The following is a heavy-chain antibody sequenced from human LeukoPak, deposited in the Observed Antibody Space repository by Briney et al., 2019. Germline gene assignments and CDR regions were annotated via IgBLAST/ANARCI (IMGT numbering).Heavy chain of an antibody. J-gene: IGHJ4*02. CDR2: IWYDGSNK. D-gene: IGHD6-13*01. V-gene: IGHV3-33*01. CDR3: ARDGLRAAGTHFDY. CDR1: GFTFSSYG. Sequence: PGGSLRLSCAASGFTFSSYGMHWVRQAPGKGLEWVAVIWYDGSNKYYADSVKGRFTISRDNSKNTLYLQMNSLRAEETAVYYCARDGLRAAGTHFDYWGQGTLVTVSS.